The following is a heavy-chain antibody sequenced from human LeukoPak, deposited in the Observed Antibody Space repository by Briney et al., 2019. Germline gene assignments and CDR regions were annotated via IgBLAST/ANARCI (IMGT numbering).Heavy chain of an antibody. V-gene: IGHV1-2*02. CDR1: GYTFTAYY. CDR2: INPHTDGT. CDR3: ARSYYYYYHMDV. Sequence: ASVKVSCKAFGYTFTAYYMHWIRQAPGQGLEWMGWINPHTDGTKSAQNFQGRVTMTRDTSISTAYMELSRLTSDDTAVYYCARSYYYYYHMDVWGKGTTVTVSS. J-gene: IGHJ6*03.